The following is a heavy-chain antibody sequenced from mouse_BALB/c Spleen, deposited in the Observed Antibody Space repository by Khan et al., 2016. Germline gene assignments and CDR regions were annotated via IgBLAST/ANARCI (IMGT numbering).Heavy chain of an antibody. V-gene: IGHV2-6-7*01. CDR1: GFSIIAYG. D-gene: IGHD2-2*01. J-gene: IGHJ4*01. CDR2: IWGDGST. CDR3: ARDGWGYYAMDY. Sequence: QVQLKESGPGLVAPSQSLSITCTVSGFSIIAYGVNWVRQPPGKGLEWLGMIWGDGSTDYNSAFKSRLNITKDKYKSQVFLKMNSLQTDDTAKYYCARDGWGYYAMDYWGQGTSVTVSS.